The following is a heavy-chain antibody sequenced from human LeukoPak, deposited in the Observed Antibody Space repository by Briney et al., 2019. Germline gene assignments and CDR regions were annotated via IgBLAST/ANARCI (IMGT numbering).Heavy chain of an antibody. Sequence: PSETLSLTCTVSGGSTSSGGYYWSWIRQHPGKGLEWIGYIYYSGSTYYNPSLKSRVTISVDTSKNQFSLKLSSVTAADTAVYYCAREMTTVTPGAFDIWGQGTMVTLSS. CDR3: AREMTTVTPGAFDI. CDR1: GGSTSSGGYY. J-gene: IGHJ3*02. V-gene: IGHV4-31*03. CDR2: IYYSGST. D-gene: IGHD4-17*01.